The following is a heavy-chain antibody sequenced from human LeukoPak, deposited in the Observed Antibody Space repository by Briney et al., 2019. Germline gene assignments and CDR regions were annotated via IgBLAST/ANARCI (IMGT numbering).Heavy chain of an antibody. D-gene: IGHD3-10*01. CDR1: GGSFSGYH. V-gene: IGHV4-34*01. J-gene: IGHJ6*02. Sequence: PSETLSLTCGVYGGSFSGYHWTWIRQPPGKGLEWIGEINHSGSTSYNPSLKSRVTLSEDTSKNQFSLEVSSVTAVDTAVYYCARGLGSGSAYAMDVWGQGTTVTVSS. CDR2: INHSGST. CDR3: ARGLGSGSAYAMDV.